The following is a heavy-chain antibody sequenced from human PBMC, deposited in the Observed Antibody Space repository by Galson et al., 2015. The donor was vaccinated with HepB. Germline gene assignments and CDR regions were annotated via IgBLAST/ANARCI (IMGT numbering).Heavy chain of an antibody. CDR3: ARDDCSGGSCCVDY. V-gene: IGHV3-33*08. J-gene: IGHJ4*02. CDR2: IWYDGSNK. Sequence: SLRLSCAASGFTFSSYGMHWVRQAPGKGLEWVAVIWYDGSNKYYADSVKGRFTISRDNSKNTLYLQMNSLRAEDTAVYYCARDDCSGGSCCVDYWGQGTLVTVSS. D-gene: IGHD2-15*01. CDR1: GFTFSSYG.